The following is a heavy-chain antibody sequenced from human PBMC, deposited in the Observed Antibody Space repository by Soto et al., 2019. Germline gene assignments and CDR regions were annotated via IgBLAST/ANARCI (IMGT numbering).Heavy chain of an antibody. CDR2: IYYSGST. D-gene: IGHD6-13*01. CDR1: GGSISSGGYY. J-gene: IGHJ4*02. V-gene: IGHV4-31*03. Sequence: QVQLQESGPGLVKPSQTLSLTCTVSGGSISSGGYYWSWIRQHPGKGLEWIGYIYYSGSTYYNPSLKSRVTISVDTSKNLFSLKLSSVTAADTAVYYCARDRAGALYFDYWGQGTLVTVSS. CDR3: ARDRAGALYFDY.